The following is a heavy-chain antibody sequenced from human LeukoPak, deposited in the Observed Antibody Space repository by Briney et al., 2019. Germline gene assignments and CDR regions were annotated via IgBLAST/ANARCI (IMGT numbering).Heavy chain of an antibody. CDR3: AISDYMRGFAS. J-gene: IGHJ4*02. CDR2: IDRMSGAS. D-gene: IGHD3-16*01. CDR1: GVTLIGYH. Sequence: GASVNVSCKAFGVTLIGYHMHWVRQAPGRRPEWMGWIDRMSGASSPAQKFQGRVTMTRDTSMSTFYMDMSGLTSDDTAIYHCAISDYMRGFASWGVGTQVTLSS. V-gene: IGHV1-2*02.